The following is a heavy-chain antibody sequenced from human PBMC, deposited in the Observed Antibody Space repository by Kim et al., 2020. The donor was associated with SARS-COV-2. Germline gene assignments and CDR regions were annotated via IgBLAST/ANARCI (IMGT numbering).Heavy chain of an antibody. D-gene: IGHD1-26*01. CDR1: GFTFNTYG. CDR3: ARSFSGSYFGYDY. J-gene: IGHJ4*02. Sequence: GGSLRLSCAASGFTFNTYGMHWVRQAPGKGLEWVAVISYDGSHKYYVDSVKGRFTISRDNPKNTLYLQMNSLRIEDTAVYYCARSFSGSYFGYDYWGQGNLVTVSS. CDR2: ISYDGSHK. V-gene: IGHV3-30*03.